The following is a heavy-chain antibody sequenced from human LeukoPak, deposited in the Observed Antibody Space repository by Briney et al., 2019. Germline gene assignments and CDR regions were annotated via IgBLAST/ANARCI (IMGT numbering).Heavy chain of an antibody. V-gene: IGHV3-7*01. CDR2: IKQDGSEK. Sequence: GGSLRLSCAACGFTFSSYWMSWVRQAPGKGLEWVANIKQDGSEKYYVDSVKGRFTISRDNAKNSLYLQMNSLRAEDTAVYYCARDLEVGATAAFDIWGQGTMVTVSS. CDR1: GFTFSSYW. D-gene: IGHD1-26*01. CDR3: ARDLEVGATAAFDI. J-gene: IGHJ3*02.